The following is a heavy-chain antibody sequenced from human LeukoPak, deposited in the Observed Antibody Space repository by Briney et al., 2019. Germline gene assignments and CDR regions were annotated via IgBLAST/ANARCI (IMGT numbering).Heavy chain of an antibody. D-gene: IGHD6-19*01. CDR2: INSDGSST. V-gene: IGHV3-74*01. Sequence: PGGSLRLSCAASGFTFSSYWMHWVRQAPGKGLVWVSRINSDGSSTSYADSVKGRFTISRDNAKNTLYLQLNSLRAEDTAVYYCARLDYTTGAGDWGQGTLVTVSS. CDR3: ARLDYTTGAGD. CDR1: GFTFSSYW. J-gene: IGHJ4*02.